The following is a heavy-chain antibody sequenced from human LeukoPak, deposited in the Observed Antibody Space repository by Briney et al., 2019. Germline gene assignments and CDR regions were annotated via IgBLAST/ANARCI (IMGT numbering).Heavy chain of an antibody. J-gene: IGHJ4*02. CDR2: VESDGTYT. D-gene: IGHD2-15*01. Sequence: PGGSLRLSCTASGFTFSTYWMHWVRQAPGKGLVWVSRVESDGTYTTNAESVKGRFPISRDNAKNTLYLQMSSLRAEDRAVYYCAKSAPGGYFDYWGQGAPVTVPS. V-gene: IGHV3-74*01. CDR1: GFTFSTYW. CDR3: AKSAPGGYFDY.